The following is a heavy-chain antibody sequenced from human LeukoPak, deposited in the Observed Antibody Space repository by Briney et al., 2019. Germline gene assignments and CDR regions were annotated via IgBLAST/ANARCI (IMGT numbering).Heavy chain of an antibody. CDR2: ITTYNGDK. D-gene: IGHD2-8*01. CDR3: ARDCSNGVCFPRDY. J-gene: IGHJ4*02. V-gene: IGHV1-18*01. Sequence: ASVKVSCKASGYILSEYGITWVRRAPGQGLEWVGWITTYNGDKKYSQKFQGRVTMTTDTSTSTYYMELSSLRSDDTAVYYCARDCSNGVCFPRDYWGQGTLVTVAA. CDR1: GYILSEYG.